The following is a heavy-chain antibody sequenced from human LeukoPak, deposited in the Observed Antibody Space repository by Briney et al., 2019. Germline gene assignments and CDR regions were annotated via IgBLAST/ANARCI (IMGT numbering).Heavy chain of an antibody. CDR3: VREKVVGASNWFDP. Sequence: PGGSLRLSCAASGFTVSSNYMSWVRQAPGKGLEWVSVIYSGGSTYYADSVKGRFTISRDNSKNTLYLQMNSLRAEDTAVYYCVREKVVGASNWFDPWGQGTLVTVSS. CDR1: GFTVSSNY. D-gene: IGHD1-26*01. J-gene: IGHJ5*02. CDR2: IYSGGST. V-gene: IGHV3-66*01.